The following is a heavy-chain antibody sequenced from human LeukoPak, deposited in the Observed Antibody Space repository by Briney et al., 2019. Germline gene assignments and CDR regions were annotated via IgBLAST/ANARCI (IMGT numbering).Heavy chain of an antibody. J-gene: IGHJ4*02. V-gene: IGHV4-39*01. CDR1: GGSISSSYYY. D-gene: IGHD1-26*01. CDR3: ARHKMGTTRLYYFDY. Sequence: PSETLSLTCTVSGGSISSSYYYWGWIRQPPGKGLEWIGTISFSGTTYYNPSLESRVTISVDTSRNQFSLKLTSVTAADTAVYYCARHKMGTTRLYYFDYWGPGTLVTVSS. CDR2: ISFSGTT.